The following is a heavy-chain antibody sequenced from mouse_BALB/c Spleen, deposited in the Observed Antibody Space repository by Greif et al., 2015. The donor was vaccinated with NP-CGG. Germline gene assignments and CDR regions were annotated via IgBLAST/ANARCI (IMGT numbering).Heavy chain of an antibody. Sequence: QVQLQQPGAELVRPGSSVKISCKASGYAFSSYWMNWVKQRPGQGLEWIGQIYPGDGDTNYNGKFKGKATLTADKSSSPAFMPPSSLTSEDSAVYFCAREDYGSRYFEVRGAGTTVTVSS. CDR1: GYAFSSYW. CDR3: AREDYGSRYFEV. CDR2: IYPGDGDT. J-gene: IGHJ1*01. V-gene: IGHV1-80*01. D-gene: IGHD1-1*01.